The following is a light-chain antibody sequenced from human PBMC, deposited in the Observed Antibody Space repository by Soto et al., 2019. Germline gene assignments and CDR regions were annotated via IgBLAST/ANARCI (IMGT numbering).Light chain of an antibody. J-gene: IGKJ1*01. V-gene: IGKV1-39*01. CDR2: AAS. CDR1: QGISTY. Sequence: DIQMTQSPSSLSASVGDRVTITCRASQGISTYLNWYQQKPGKAPKLLIYAASSLQSGVPSRFSGSGSETDFSLTISSLQPEYFATYYCQQSYSTTWTFGQGTKVEIK. CDR3: QQSYSTTWT.